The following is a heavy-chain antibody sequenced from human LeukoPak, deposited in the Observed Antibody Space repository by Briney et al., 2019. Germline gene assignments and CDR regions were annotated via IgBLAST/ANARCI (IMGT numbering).Heavy chain of an antibody. CDR3: ARSIAARPDY. J-gene: IGHJ4*02. CDR1: GYTFTRYY. CDR2: INPSGGRT. V-gene: IGHV1-46*03. Sequence: GASXKVSCKASGYTFTRYYMHGVRQAPGQGVEWMGIINPSGGRTSYAKKFQGRVTITRETFKSTVYMELSSLRSEDTAVYYCARSIAARPDYWGQGTLVTVSS. D-gene: IGHD6-6*01.